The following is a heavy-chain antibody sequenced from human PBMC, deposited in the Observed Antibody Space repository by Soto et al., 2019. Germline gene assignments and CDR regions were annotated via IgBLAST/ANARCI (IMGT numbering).Heavy chain of an antibody. CDR3: ARRGNWGSDEFDY. CDR2: IYYSGST. D-gene: IGHD7-27*01. CDR1: GGSISSYY. J-gene: IGHJ4*02. Sequence: QVQLQESGPGLVKPSETLSLTCTVSGGSISSYYWSWIRQPPGKGLEWIGYIYYSGSTSYNPSLKSRVTISVDTSKNQFSLKLTSVTAADTAVYYCARRGNWGSDEFDYWGQGTLVTVSS. V-gene: IGHV4-59*08.